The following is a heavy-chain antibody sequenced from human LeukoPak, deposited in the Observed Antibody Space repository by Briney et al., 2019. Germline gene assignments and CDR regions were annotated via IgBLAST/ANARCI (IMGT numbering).Heavy chain of an antibody. Sequence: SETLSLTCTVSGGSINSKSHYWGWIRQPPGRGLEWLGSIFYSGSAFYNPSLKSRVTISVDTSKNQFSLKLSSVTAADTAVYYCARATSGKGSSYYYYFYMDVWGKGTTVTVSS. CDR1: GGSINSKSHY. V-gene: IGHV4-39*07. D-gene: IGHD3-10*01. J-gene: IGHJ6*03. CDR3: ARATSGKGSSYYYYFYMDV. CDR2: IFYSGSA.